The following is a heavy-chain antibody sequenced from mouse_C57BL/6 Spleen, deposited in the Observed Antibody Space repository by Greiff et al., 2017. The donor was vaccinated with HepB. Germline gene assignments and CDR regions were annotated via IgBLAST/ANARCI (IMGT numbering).Heavy chain of an antibody. J-gene: IGHJ3*01. CDR1: GYTFTSYW. CDR3: ARRVYDGFAY. CDR2: IDPSDSYT. Sequence: VQLQQPGAELVKPGASVKLSCKASGYTFTSYWMQWVKQRPGQGLEWIGEIDPSDSYTNYNQKFKGKATLTVDTSSSTAYMQLSSLTSEDSAVYYCARRVYDGFAYWGQGTLVTVSA. D-gene: IGHD2-12*01. V-gene: IGHV1-50*01.